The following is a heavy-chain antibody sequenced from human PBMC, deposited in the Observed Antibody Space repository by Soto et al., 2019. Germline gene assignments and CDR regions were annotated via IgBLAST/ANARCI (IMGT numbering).Heavy chain of an antibody. CDR3: ARVIEWLRFGP. CDR2: IYYSGST. Sequence: SETLSLTCTVSGGSISSYYWSWIRQPPGKGLEWIGYIYYSGSTNYNPSLKSRVTISVDTSKNQFSLKPSSVTAADTAVYYCARVIEWLRFGPWGQGTLVTVSS. V-gene: IGHV4-59*01. CDR1: GGSISSYY. J-gene: IGHJ5*02. D-gene: IGHD5-12*01.